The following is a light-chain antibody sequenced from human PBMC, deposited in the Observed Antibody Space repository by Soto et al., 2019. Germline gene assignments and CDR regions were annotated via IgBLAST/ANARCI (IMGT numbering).Light chain of an antibody. CDR3: QQYYTYPWT. J-gene: IGKJ1*01. CDR2: KAS. V-gene: IGKV1-5*03. CDR1: QSISNW. Sequence: DIQMTQSPSTLSAFVGDRVTITCRASQSISNWLAWYQQKPGKAPNLLIYKASSLESGVPSRFSGSGSGTEFTLTISSLQPDDFATYYCQQYYTYPWTFGPGTKVEIK.